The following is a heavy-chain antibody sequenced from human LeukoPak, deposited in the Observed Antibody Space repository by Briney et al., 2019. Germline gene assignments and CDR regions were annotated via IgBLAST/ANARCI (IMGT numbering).Heavy chain of an antibody. J-gene: IGHJ4*02. CDR1: GGSISSYY. V-gene: IGHV4-59*01. D-gene: IGHD3-10*01. Sequence: SETLSLTCTVSGGSISSYYWSWIRQPPGKGLEWIGHIYYSGSTNYNPSLKSRVTISIDTSKNQFSLRLSSVTAADAAVYYCARDEWKPWGVNYYGSGSYYNFLRYWGQGTLVTVSS. CDR2: IYYSGST. CDR3: ARDEWKPWGVNYYGSGSYYNFLRY.